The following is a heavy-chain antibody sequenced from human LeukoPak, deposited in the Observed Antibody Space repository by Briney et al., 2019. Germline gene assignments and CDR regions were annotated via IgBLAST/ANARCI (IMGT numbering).Heavy chain of an antibody. CDR2: INHSGGT. CDR1: GGSFSGYY. Sequence: PSETLSLTCAVYGGSFSGYYWSWIRQPPGKGLEWIGEINHSGGTNYNPSLKSRVTMSVDTSKNQFSLKLSSVTAADTAVYYCARRSQWLVDYWGQGTLVTVSS. D-gene: IGHD6-19*01. J-gene: IGHJ4*02. CDR3: ARRSQWLVDY. V-gene: IGHV4-34*01.